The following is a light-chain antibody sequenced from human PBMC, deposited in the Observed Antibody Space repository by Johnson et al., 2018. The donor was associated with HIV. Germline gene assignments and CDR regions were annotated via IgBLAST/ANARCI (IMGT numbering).Light chain of an antibody. CDR2: DNN. CDR1: SSNIGSNY. J-gene: IGLJ1*01. V-gene: IGLV1-51*01. Sequence: QSVLTQPPSVSAAPGQKVIISCSGRSSNIGSNYVSWYQHLPGTAPKLLIYDNNKRPSGIPDRFSGSKSGTSATLGITGLQTGDEADYYCGTWDSSLSAGVFGTGTKVTVL. CDR3: GTWDSSLSAGV.